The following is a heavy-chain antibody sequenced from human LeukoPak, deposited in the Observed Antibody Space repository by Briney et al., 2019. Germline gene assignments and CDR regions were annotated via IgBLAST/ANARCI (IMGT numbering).Heavy chain of an antibody. Sequence: SGGSLRLSCAASGFTFSTYAMSWVRQAPGKGLEWIGRIYTSGSTNYNPSLKSRVTISVDTSKNQFSLKLSSVTAAATAVYYCAREANRFHYWGQGTLVTVSS. CDR3: AREANRFHY. V-gene: IGHV4-4*08. CDR1: GFTFSTYA. CDR2: IYTSGST. J-gene: IGHJ4*02. D-gene: IGHD1-14*01.